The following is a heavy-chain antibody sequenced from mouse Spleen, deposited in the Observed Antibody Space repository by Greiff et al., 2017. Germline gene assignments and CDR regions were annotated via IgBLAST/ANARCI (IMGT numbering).Heavy chain of an antibody. J-gene: IGHJ2*01. CDR2: ISSGGGNT. D-gene: IGHD2-10*02. V-gene: IGHV5-9*04. CDR3: ARYKYGNYGAFDY. CDR1: GFTFSSYA. Sequence: EVNVVESGGGLVKLGGSLKLSCAASGFTFSSYAMSWVRQTPEKRLEWVATISSGGGNTYYPDSVKGRFTISRDNAKNTLYLQMSSLKSEDTAMYYCARYKYGNYGAFDYWGQGTTLTVSS.